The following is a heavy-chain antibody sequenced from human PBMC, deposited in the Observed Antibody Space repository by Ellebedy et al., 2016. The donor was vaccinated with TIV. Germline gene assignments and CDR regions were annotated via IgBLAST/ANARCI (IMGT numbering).Heavy chain of an antibody. Sequence: GESLKISCAASGFTFSSYWMHWVRQAPGKGLVWVSRINSDGSGTTYVDSVKGRFTISRDNAENPLYLQMNSLRAEDTAIYYCERIVNPGSSGWYPFDYWGQGTLVTVSS. V-gene: IGHV3-74*01. J-gene: IGHJ4*02. CDR3: ERIVNPGSSGWYPFDY. CDR2: INSDGSGT. CDR1: GFTFSSYW. D-gene: IGHD6-19*01.